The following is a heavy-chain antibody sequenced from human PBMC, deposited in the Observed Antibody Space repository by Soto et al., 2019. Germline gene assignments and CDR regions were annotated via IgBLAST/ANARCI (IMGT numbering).Heavy chain of an antibody. V-gene: IGHV3-33*01. D-gene: IGHD3-9*01. J-gene: IGHJ3*02. CDR3: ARGQRYFDWHRKHYDAFDI. CDR2: IWYDGSNK. Sequence: GGSLRLSCAASGFTFSSYGMHWVRQAPGKGLEWVAVIWYDGSNKYYADSVKGRFTISRDNSKNTLYLQMNSLRAEDTAVYYCARGQRYFDWHRKHYDAFDIWGQGTMVTVSS. CDR1: GFTFSSYG.